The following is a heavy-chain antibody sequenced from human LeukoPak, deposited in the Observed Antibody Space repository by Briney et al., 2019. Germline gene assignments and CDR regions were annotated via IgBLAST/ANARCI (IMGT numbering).Heavy chain of an antibody. CDR2: IYPGDSDT. Sequence: GESLKISCKGSGYSFTSYWIGWVRQMPGKGLEWMGIIYPGDSDTRYSPSFQGQVTISADKSISTAYLQWSSLKASDTAMYYCARRVGGSSSLGNYYYYYMDVWGKGTTVTVSS. V-gene: IGHV5-51*01. CDR3: ARRVGGSSSLGNYYYYYMDV. CDR1: GYSFTSYW. J-gene: IGHJ6*03. D-gene: IGHD6-6*01.